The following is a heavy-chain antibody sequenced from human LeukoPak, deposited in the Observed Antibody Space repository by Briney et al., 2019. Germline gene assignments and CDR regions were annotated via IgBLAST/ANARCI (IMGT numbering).Heavy chain of an antibody. CDR1: GGSISSYY. D-gene: IGHD4-17*01. CDR2: IYYSGST. V-gene: IGHV4-59*01. J-gene: IGHJ4*02. CDR3: ARHGDYGETGH. Sequence: KPSETLSLTCTVSGGSISSYYWSWIRQPPGKGLEWIGYIYYSGSTNYNPSLKSRVTISVDTSKNQFSLKLSSVTAADTAVYYCARHGDYGETGHWGQGTLVTVSS.